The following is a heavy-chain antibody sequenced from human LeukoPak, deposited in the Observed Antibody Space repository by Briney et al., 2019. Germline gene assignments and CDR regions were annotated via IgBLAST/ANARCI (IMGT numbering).Heavy chain of an antibody. V-gene: IGHV1-69*04. D-gene: IGHD3-10*01. CDR1: GGTFSSYA. CDR2: IIPILGIA. Sequence: SVKVSCKASGGTFSSYAISWVRQAPGQGLEWMGRIIPILGIANYAQKFQGRVTITADKSTSTAYMELSSLRSEDTAVYYCARDFSPTTYYYGSGSYIWGQGTLVTVSS. CDR3: ARDFSPTTYYYGSGSYI. J-gene: IGHJ4*02.